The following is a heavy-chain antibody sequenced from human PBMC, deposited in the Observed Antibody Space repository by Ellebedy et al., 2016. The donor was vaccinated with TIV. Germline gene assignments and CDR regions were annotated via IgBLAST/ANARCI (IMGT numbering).Heavy chain of an antibody. CDR2: IFSSDEK. V-gene: IGHV2-26*01. CDR1: GFSLSNHRMG. D-gene: IGHD4-17*01. Sequence: SGPTLVKPTETLTLTCTVPGFSLSNHRMGVSWVRQPPGKALEWLTHIFSSDEKSYSSSLKNRLTISKDTAKSQVVLTMTNMDPVDTATYYCARIGDDYGDHEYWGQGILVTVSS. CDR3: ARIGDDYGDHEY. J-gene: IGHJ4*02.